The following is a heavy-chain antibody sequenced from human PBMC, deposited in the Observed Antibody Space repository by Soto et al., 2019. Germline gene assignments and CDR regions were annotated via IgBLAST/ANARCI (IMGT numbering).Heavy chain of an antibody. CDR3: ARTGGGGYRITMVRGALNWFDP. CDR2: INVYNGNT. CDR1: GYTFTNYG. J-gene: IGHJ5*02. V-gene: IGHV1-18*01. D-gene: IGHD3-10*01. Sequence: VASVKVSCKASGYTFTNYGISWVRQAPGQGLEWMGWINVYNGNTKYAQKFQGRVTMTRDTSTSTVYMELSSLRSEDTAVYYCARTGGGGYRITMVRGALNWFDPWGQGTLVTVSS.